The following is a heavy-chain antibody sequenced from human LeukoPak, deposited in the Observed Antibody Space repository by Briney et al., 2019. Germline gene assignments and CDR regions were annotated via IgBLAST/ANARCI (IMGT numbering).Heavy chain of an antibody. CDR3: ARADSYCSGGSCYYAY. CDR2: INPNSGGT. D-gene: IGHD2-15*01. J-gene: IGHJ4*02. CDR1: GYTFTGYY. V-gene: IGHV1-2*02. Sequence: GASVKVSCKASGYTFTGYYMHWVRQAPGQGLEWMGWINPNSGGTNYAQKLQGRVTMTTDTSTSTAYMELRSLRSDDTAVYYCARADSYCSGGSCYYAYWGQGTLVTVSS.